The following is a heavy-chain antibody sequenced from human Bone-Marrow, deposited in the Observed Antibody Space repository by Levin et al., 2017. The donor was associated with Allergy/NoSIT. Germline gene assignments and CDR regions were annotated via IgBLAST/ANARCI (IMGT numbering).Heavy chain of an antibody. CDR1: GFTFSSYW. Sequence: GGSLRLSCAASGFTFSSYWMSWVRQAPGKGLEWVANIKQDGSEKYYVDSVKGRFTISRDNAKNSLYLQMNSLRAEDTAVYYCARGAPGIAVAGTYYWGQGTLVTVSS. J-gene: IGHJ4*02. CDR3: ARGAPGIAVAGTYY. CDR2: IKQDGSEK. V-gene: IGHV3-7*01. D-gene: IGHD6-19*01.